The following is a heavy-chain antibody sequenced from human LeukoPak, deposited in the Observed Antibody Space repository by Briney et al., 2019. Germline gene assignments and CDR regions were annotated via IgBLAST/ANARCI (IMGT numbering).Heavy chain of an antibody. Sequence: SETLSLTCTVSGGSISSSSYYWGWIRRPPGRGLEWIGSIYYSGSTYYNPSLKSRVTISVDTSKNQFSLKLSSVTAADTAVYYCARQDSSGWNYYYYYMDVWGKGTTVTISS. CDR1: GGSISSSSYY. V-gene: IGHV4-39*01. D-gene: IGHD6-19*01. CDR2: IYYSGST. J-gene: IGHJ6*03. CDR3: ARQDSSGWNYYYYYMDV.